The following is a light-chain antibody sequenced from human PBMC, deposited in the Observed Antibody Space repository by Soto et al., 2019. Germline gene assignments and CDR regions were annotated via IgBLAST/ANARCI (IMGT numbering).Light chain of an antibody. CDR1: QSVSSN. Sequence: EIVMPQSPATLSVSPGERATLACRASQSVSSNLAWYQQKPCQATRLLIYGSSTRATGIPARLSGSGSGTEFTLTISSLQSEDFAVYYCQQYNNWPPLTFGGGTKVEIK. J-gene: IGKJ4*01. V-gene: IGKV3-15*01. CDR2: GSS. CDR3: QQYNNWPPLT.